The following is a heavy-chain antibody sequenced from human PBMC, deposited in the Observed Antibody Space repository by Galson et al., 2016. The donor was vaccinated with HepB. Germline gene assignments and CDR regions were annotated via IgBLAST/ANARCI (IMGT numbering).Heavy chain of an antibody. D-gene: IGHD3-22*01. CDR2: IYKDGTT. CDR1: GFTVSDSY. J-gene: IGHJ6*02. Sequence: SLRLSCAASGFTVSDSYMSWVRQAPGKGLEWVSVIYKDGTTYYADSMEGRFTIPRDNSKNTLYLQMTSLRAEDTAVYYCVREAYYYDASGDYYRYYYYGMDVWGQGTTVTVSS. CDR3: VREAYYYDASGDYYRYYYYGMDV. V-gene: IGHV3-53*01.